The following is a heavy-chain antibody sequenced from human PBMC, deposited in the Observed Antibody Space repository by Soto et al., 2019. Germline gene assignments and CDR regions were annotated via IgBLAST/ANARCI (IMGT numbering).Heavy chain of an antibody. CDR2: ISGSGGST. CDR1: GFTFSSYA. Sequence: PGGSLRLSCAASGFTFSSYAMSWVRQAPGKGLEWVSAISGSGGSTYYADSVKGRFTISTDNYKNTLYLQMNSLRAEDTAVYHCAAMGLGGRYSNYYYSYGMDVWGQGTKVTVSS. CDR3: AAMGLGGRYSNYYYSYGMDV. J-gene: IGHJ6*02. D-gene: IGHD1-26*01. V-gene: IGHV3-23*01.